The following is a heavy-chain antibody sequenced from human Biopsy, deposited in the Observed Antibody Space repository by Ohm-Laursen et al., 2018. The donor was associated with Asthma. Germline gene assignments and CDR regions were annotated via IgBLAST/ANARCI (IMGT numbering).Heavy chain of an antibody. CDR1: GYNFISFA. V-gene: IGHV1-2*02. D-gene: IGHD3-9*01. CDR3: ARTYYDFLTGQVKDVFGV. J-gene: IGHJ3*01. CDR2: VNPNSGGT. Sequence: SSVKVSCKASGYNFISFAIHWVRQAPGQRLEWMGWVNPNSGGTNYAQKFQGRVTMTRDTSISTAYMEVSRLRSDDTATYYCARTYYDFLTGQVKDVFGVWGQGTMVTVSS.